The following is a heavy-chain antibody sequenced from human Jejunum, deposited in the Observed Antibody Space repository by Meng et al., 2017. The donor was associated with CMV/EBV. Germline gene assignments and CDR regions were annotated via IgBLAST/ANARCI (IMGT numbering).Heavy chain of an antibody. CDR2: IYYSGGT. CDR1: GGSISSGDYY. J-gene: IGHJ5*02. D-gene: IGHD3-22*01. Sequence: SGGSISSGDYYWSWIRQPPGKGLEWIGYIYYSGGTYYNPSLKSRVTISVDTSKNQFSLKLSSVTAADTAVYYCARAQWLLGYWFDPWGQGTLVTVSS. V-gene: IGHV4-30-4*08. CDR3: ARAQWLLGYWFDP.